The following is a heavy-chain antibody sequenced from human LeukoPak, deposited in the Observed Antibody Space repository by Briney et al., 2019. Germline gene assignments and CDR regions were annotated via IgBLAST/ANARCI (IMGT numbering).Heavy chain of an antibody. CDR1: GFTFSGCW. CDR3: AQGGSPGAFDY. Sequence: PGGSLRLSCAASGFTFSGCWMHWVRQAPGKGLVWVSRINGDGSSTSYADSVKGRFTISRDNARNTLYLQMNSLRAEDTAVYYCAQGGSPGAFDYWGQGTLVTVSS. D-gene: IGHD1-26*01. V-gene: IGHV3-74*01. J-gene: IGHJ4*02. CDR2: INGDGSST.